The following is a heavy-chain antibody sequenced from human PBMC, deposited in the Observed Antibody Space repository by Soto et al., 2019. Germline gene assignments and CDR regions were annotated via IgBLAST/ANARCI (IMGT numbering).Heavy chain of an antibody. CDR2: VLGDNGQI. D-gene: IGHD2-8*02. J-gene: IGHJ6*02. CDR3: VKDMATGGADV. Sequence: EVQVLESGGGSVQPGRALRLSCAVSGTTSTDYGMHWVRQAPGQGLEWVSGVLGDNGQIGYADSVKGRFTSSRDNARHFLYLQMNSLTVEDTALYDCVKDMATGGADVWGQGTAVTVSS. V-gene: IGHV3-9*02. CDR1: GTTSTDYG.